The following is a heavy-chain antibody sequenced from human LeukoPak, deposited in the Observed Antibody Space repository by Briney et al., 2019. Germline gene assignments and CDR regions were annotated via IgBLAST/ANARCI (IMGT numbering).Heavy chain of an antibody. CDR2: IYHSGST. J-gene: IGHJ4*02. D-gene: IGHD4-23*01. V-gene: IGHV4-38-2*02. CDR1: GYSITSGYY. CDR3: AREGDYGGNLRH. Sequence: PSETLSLNCTVSGYSITSGYYWGYIRQPPGKGLEWIGSIYHSGSTYYNPSLNSRLTIAIYTSKNHFSLKLSSFTDADMYVYYCAREGDYGGNLRHWGQGTLVTVPS.